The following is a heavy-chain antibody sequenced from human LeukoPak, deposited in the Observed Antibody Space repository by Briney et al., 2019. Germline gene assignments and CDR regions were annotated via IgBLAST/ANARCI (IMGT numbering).Heavy chain of an antibody. CDR2: IYDSGTT. J-gene: IGHJ4*02. Sequence: GGSLRLSCATSGFTVSSNYMSWVRQAPGKGPEWVSVIYDSGTTYYADSVKGRFLIFRDTSKNTVDLQMNSLRVEDTAVYYCAGRRSSGWYAYWGQGTLVTVSS. CDR1: GFTVSSNY. V-gene: IGHV3-53*01. D-gene: IGHD6-19*01. CDR3: AGRRSSGWYAY.